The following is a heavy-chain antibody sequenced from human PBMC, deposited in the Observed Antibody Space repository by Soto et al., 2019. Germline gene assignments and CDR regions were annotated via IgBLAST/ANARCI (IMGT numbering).Heavy chain of an antibody. CDR3: ASHSSSWDPPFAY. D-gene: IGHD6-13*01. Sequence: QVQLQQWGAGLLKPSETLSLTCAVYGGSFSGYYWSWIRQPPGKGLEWIGEINHSGSTNYNPSLKSRVTISVGTSKNQFSLKLSSVTAADTAVYYCASHSSSWDPPFAYWGQGTLVTVSS. CDR1: GGSFSGYY. V-gene: IGHV4-34*01. CDR2: INHSGST. J-gene: IGHJ4*02.